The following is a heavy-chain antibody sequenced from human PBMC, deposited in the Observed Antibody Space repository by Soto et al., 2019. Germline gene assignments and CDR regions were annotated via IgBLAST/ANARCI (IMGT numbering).Heavy chain of an antibody. Sequence: QLVQSGAEVKKPGSSVKVSCQASGGTFNSYSVDWLRQAPGQGLEWMGGIMPMSGRPNYAQRFQGRVTFSADKSTSTVYMEVSSLTYEDTAVYYCARRGRESANWFDPWGQGTLVTVSS. CDR3: ARRGRESANWFDP. CDR1: GGTFNSYS. J-gene: IGHJ5*02. V-gene: IGHV1-69*06. CDR2: IMPMSGRP.